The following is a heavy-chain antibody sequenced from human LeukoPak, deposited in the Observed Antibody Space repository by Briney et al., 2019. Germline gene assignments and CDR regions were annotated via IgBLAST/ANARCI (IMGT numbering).Heavy chain of an antibody. D-gene: IGHD3-3*01. CDR1: GYTFTGYY. Sequence: GASVKVSCEASGYTFTGYYMHWVRQAPGQGLEWMGWINPNSGGTNYAQKFQGRVTMTRDTSISTAYMELSRLRSDDTAVYYCARGFYDFWSPITVERYYYYMDVWGKGTTVTVSS. CDR3: ARGFYDFWSPITVERYYYYMDV. J-gene: IGHJ6*03. V-gene: IGHV1-2*02. CDR2: INPNSGGT.